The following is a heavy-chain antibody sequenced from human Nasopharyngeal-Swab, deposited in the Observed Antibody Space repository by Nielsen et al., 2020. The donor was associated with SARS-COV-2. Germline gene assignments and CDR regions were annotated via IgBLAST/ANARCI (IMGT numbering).Heavy chain of an antibody. CDR3: AREDTAMGEIFDY. D-gene: IGHD5-18*01. CDR2: INHSGST. Sequence: SETLSLTCAVYGGSFSGYYWSWIRQPPGKGLEWIGEINHSGSTNYNPSLKSRVTISVDTSKNQFSLKLSSVTAAGTAVYYCAREDTAMGEIFDYWGQGTLVTVSS. CDR1: GGSFSGYY. J-gene: IGHJ4*02. V-gene: IGHV4-34*01.